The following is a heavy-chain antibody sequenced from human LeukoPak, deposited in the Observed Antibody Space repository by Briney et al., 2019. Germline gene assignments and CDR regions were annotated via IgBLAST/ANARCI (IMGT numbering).Heavy chain of an antibody. CDR1: GGSISSYY. V-gene: IGHV4-4*07. CDR2: IYTSGST. D-gene: IGHD6-19*01. Sequence: PSETLSLTCTVSGGSISSYYWSWIRQPAGKGLGWIGRIYTSGSTNYNPSLKSRVTMSVDTSKNQFSLKLSSVTAADTAVYYCARDGIAVAGTVLYYYYYYMDVWGKGTTVTVSS. CDR3: ARDGIAVAGTVLYYYYYYMDV. J-gene: IGHJ6*03.